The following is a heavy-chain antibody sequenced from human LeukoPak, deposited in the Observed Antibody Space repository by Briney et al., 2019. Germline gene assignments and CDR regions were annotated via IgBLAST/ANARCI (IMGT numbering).Heavy chain of an antibody. Sequence: TGASQRLSCAASGFTFSSFTMSWVRQAPGKGLEWISAISASGDKTYYADSVKGRFTISRDNSKDTLYLQMNSLTAEDTAVYYCARDYYDSTGYYSDYWGRGTLVTVSS. CDR2: ISASGDKT. CDR3: ARDYYDSTGYYSDY. CDR1: GFTFSSFT. D-gene: IGHD3-22*01. V-gene: IGHV3-23*01. J-gene: IGHJ4*02.